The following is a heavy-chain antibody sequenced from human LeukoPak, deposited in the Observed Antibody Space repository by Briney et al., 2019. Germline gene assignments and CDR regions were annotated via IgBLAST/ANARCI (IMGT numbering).Heavy chain of an antibody. D-gene: IGHD3-16*01. CDR3: ARRADDYVWGSYGAFDI. CDR1: GYSFTTHW. V-gene: IGHV5-51*01. J-gene: IGHJ3*02. CDR2: IYPGGSDI. Sequence: GESLKISCKGSGYSFTTHWIGWVRQMPGKGLELMGIIYPGGSDIRYSPSFQGQVTISADKSISTAYLQWSSLKASDTAMYYCARRADDYVWGSYGAFDIWGQGTMVTVSS.